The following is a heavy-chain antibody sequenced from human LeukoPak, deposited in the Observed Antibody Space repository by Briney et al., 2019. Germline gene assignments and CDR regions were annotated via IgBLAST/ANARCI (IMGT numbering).Heavy chain of an antibody. V-gene: IGHV4-34*01. J-gene: IGHJ4*02. CDR3: ARGDLAVVTLAGAFDY. CDR2: IYHSGST. CDR1: SGSFSGYY. Sequence: SETLSLTCAVYSGSFSGYYWSWIRQPPGKGLEWIGEIYHSGSTNYNPSLKSRVTISVDTSKNQFSLKLSSVTAADTAVYYCARGDLAVVTLAGAFDYWGQGTLVTVSS. D-gene: IGHD4-23*01.